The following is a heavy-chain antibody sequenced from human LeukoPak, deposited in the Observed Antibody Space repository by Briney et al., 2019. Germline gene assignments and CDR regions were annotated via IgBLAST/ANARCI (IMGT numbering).Heavy chain of an antibody. J-gene: IGHJ6*03. CDR1: GGSISSYY. Sequence: SETLSLTCTVSGGSISSYYWGWIRQPPGKGLEWIGRIYTSGSTNYNPSLKSRVTMSVDTSKNQFSLKLSSVTAADTAVYYCARAVGSGSFQTYYYYMDVWGKGTTVTTSS. CDR3: ARAVGSGSFQTYYYYMDV. V-gene: IGHV4-4*07. D-gene: IGHD3-10*01. CDR2: IYTSGST.